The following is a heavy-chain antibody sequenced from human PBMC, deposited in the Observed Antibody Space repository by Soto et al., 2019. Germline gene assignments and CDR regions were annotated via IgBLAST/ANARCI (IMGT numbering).Heavy chain of an antibody. V-gene: IGHV1-46*01. CDR3: ARDLAAGDF. J-gene: IGHJ4*02. D-gene: IGHD6-13*01. CDR2: INPTGGST. CDR1: GYIFINYY. Sequence: QVQLVQSGAEVKKPGASVKVSCKASGYIFINYYIHWVRQPPGQGLEWIGIINPTGGSTNYAQKFRGRVTRARGTAPSTVYMDLSSLRSEDTALYYCARDLAAGDFWGQGTLVNVSS.